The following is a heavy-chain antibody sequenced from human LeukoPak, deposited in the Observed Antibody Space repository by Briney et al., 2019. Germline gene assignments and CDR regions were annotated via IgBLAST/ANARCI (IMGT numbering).Heavy chain of an antibody. CDR2: IYTSGST. Sequence: SQTLSLTCTVSGGSISSGSYYWSWIRQPAGKGLEGIGRIYTSGSTNYNPSLKSRVTISVDTSKNQFSLKLSSVTAADTTVYYCARHTYYYGSGSNPYDYWGQGTLVTVSS. CDR1: GGSISSGSYY. J-gene: IGHJ4*02. D-gene: IGHD3-10*01. CDR3: ARHTYYYGSGSNPYDY. V-gene: IGHV4-61*02.